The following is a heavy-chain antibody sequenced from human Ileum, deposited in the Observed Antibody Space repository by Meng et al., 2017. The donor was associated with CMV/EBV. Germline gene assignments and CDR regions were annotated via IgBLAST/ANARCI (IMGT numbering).Heavy chain of an antibody. D-gene: IGHD6-19*01. V-gene: IGHV3-23*01. CDR3: ARDWGSGWFKSNFWYFDL. CDR2: TSGSGDTT. Sequence: GGSLRLSCAASGFTFSSYAMSWVRQAPGKGLECVSSTSGSGDTTYFPYLVRGRFSVSRDNTNNTLVLQMSSLRAEDTAVYYCARDWGSGWFKSNFWYFDLWGRGSLVTVSS. J-gene: IGHJ2*01. CDR1: GFTFSSYA.